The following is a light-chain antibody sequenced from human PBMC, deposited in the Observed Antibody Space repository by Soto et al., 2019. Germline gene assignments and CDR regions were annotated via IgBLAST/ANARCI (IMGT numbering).Light chain of an antibody. V-gene: IGKV3-15*01. Sequence: EIVMTQSPATLSVSPGERATLSCRASQSVSNNLAWYQQKPGQTPRLLIYGASTRATGIPVRFSGSGSGTEFTLTISSQQSEDFAVYYCQQYNNWPAVTFGQGTKLEIK. CDR1: QSVSNN. CDR2: GAS. CDR3: QQYNNWPAVT. J-gene: IGKJ2*01.